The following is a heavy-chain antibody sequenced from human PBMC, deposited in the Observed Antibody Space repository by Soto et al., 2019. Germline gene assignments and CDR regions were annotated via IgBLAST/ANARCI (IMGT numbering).Heavy chain of an antibody. CDR1: GFTFSSYD. J-gene: IGHJ6*02. D-gene: IGHD2-2*01. Sequence: GGSLRLSCAASGFTFSSYDMHWVRQATGKGLEWVSAIGTAGDTYYPGSVKGRFTISRENAKNSLYLQMNSLRAGDTAVYYCAREFRSSTSFPYGMDVWGQGTTVTVSS. V-gene: IGHV3-13*01. CDR2: IGTAGDT. CDR3: AREFRSSTSFPYGMDV.